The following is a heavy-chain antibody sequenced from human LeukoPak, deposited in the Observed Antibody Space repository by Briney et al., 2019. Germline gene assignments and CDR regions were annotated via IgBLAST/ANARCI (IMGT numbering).Heavy chain of an antibody. CDR2: IYYSGNT. V-gene: IGHV4-59*08. D-gene: IGHD6-13*01. J-gene: IGHJ6*03. Sequence: SETLSLTCTVSGGSISSYYWSWFRQPPGKGLEWIAYIYYSGNTDYNPSLKSRVTISLDTSKNQFSLKLSSVTAADTAVYYCARVVVVAAAGNYYMDVWGKGTTVTVSS. CDR1: GGSISSYY. CDR3: ARVVVVAAAGNYYMDV.